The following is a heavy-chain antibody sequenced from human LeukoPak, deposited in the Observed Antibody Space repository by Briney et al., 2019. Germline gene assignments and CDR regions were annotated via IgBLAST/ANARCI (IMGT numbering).Heavy chain of an antibody. D-gene: IGHD6-13*01. CDR1: GGSISGSSYF. J-gene: IGHJ4*02. Sequence: PSETLSLTCTVSGGSISGSSYFWGWIRQPPGKGLEWIGSIYYSGSTYYNASLKSRVTISVDTSKNQFPLKLSSVTAADTAVYYCARHGYSSSWYLGSGFGYWGQGTLVTVSS. CDR2: IYYSGST. CDR3: ARHGYSSSWYLGSGFGY. V-gene: IGHV4-39*01.